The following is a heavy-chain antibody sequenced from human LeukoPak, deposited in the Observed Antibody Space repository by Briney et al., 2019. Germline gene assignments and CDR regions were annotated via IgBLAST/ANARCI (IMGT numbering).Heavy chain of an antibody. CDR1: GGSISSYY. Sequence: PSETLSLTCTVSGGSISSYYWSWIRQPPGKGLEWIGYIYYSGSTNYNPSLKSRVTISVDTSKNQFSLKLSSVTAADTAVYYCARSGGYYSGWFDPWGQGTLVTVSS. V-gene: IGHV4-59*01. CDR2: IYYSGST. CDR3: ARSGGYYSGWFDP. D-gene: IGHD3-3*01. J-gene: IGHJ5*02.